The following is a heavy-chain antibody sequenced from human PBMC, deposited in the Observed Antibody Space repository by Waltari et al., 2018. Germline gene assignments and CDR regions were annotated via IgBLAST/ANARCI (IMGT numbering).Heavy chain of an antibody. J-gene: IGHJ6*04. D-gene: IGHD3-10*01. CDR3: ARENYYGSGTYPMDV. CDR2: ISSSSTTI. CDR1: EFTFSSYL. Sequence: EVQLVESGGGLVQPGGSLRLSCAASEFTFSSYLLNWVRQAPGKGLEWVSYISSSSTTIYYADSVKGRFTISRDNAKNSLYLQMNSLRDEDTAVYYCARENYYGSGTYPMDVWGKGTTVTVSS. V-gene: IGHV3-48*02.